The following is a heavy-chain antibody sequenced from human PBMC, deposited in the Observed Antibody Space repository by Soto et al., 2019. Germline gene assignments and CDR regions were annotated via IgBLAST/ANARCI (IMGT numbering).Heavy chain of an antibody. D-gene: IGHD1-26*01. J-gene: IGHJ6*02. CDR2: IYTSGST. CDR3: AREGASGFGMDV. V-gene: IGHV4-4*07. CDR1: GGSIRSYY. Sequence: QVQLQESGPGLVKPSETLSLTCNVSGGSIRSYYWSWVRQPAGKPLEWIGRIYTSGSTNYNPSLKIRVSMSVDTSKNQFSLEVTSVTAADTAVYYCAREGASGFGMDVWGLGTTGTVSS.